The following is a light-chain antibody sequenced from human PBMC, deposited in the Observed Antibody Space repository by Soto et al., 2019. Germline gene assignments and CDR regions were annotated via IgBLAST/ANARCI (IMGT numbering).Light chain of an antibody. CDR3: QQYGGCPLT. J-gene: IGKJ4*01. Sequence: EIVLTQSPATLSVSPGERDTLSCRASQSVGNNFAWYQQKPGQAPRLLIFATSTRATGVPARFGGSGSGTEFTLTIRSVQSEDFAVYYCQQYGGCPLTFGGGAKVEIE. V-gene: IGKV3-15*01. CDR2: ATS. CDR1: QSVGNN.